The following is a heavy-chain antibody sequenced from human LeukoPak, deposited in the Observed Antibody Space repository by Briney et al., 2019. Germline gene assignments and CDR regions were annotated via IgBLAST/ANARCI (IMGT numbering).Heavy chain of an antibody. V-gene: IGHV1-18*04. Sequence: ASVKVSCKASGYTFTGYFMHWVRQAPGQGLEWMGWISAYNGNTNYAQKLQGRVTMTTDTSTSTAYMELRSLRSDDTAVYYCARDTGGWYPDYWGQGTLVTVSS. J-gene: IGHJ4*02. CDR2: ISAYNGNT. D-gene: IGHD6-19*01. CDR1: GYTFTGYF. CDR3: ARDTGGWYPDY.